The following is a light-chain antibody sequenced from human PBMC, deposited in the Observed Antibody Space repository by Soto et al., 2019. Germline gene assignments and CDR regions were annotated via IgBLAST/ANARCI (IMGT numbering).Light chain of an antibody. CDR2: GAS. V-gene: IGKV3D-20*02. J-gene: IGKJ5*01. CDR3: QQRSNWPPFT. Sequence: EIVLTQSPGTLSLSPGERATLSCRASQSVSSSYLAWYQQKPGQAPRLLIHGASSRATGIPARFSGSGSGTDFTLTISSLEPEDFAVYYCQQRSNWPPFTFGQGTRLEIK. CDR1: QSVSSSY.